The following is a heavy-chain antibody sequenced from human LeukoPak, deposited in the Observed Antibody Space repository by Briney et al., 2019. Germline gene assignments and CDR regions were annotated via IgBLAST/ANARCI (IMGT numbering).Heavy chain of an antibody. J-gene: IGHJ6*03. CDR1: GYSISSGYY. D-gene: IGHD2-2*01. V-gene: IGHV4-38-2*02. CDR3: ARDNIVVAEDYYYMDV. CDR2: IYHSGST. Sequence: PSETLSLTCTVSGYSISSGYYWGWIRQPPGKGLEWIGSIYHSGSTYYNPSLKSRVTISVDTSKNQFSLKLSSVTAADTAVYYCARDNIVVAEDYYYMDVWGKGTTVTISS.